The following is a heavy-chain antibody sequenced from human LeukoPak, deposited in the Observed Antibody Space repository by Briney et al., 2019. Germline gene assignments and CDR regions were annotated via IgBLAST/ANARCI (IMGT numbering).Heavy chain of an antibody. CDR2: ISSSSSYI. Sequence: GGSLRLSCAASGFTFSSYSMNWLRQAPGKGLEWVSSISSSSSYIYYADSVKGRFTISGDNAKNSLYLQMNSLRAEDTAVYYCARDLGRDCSGGSCYSKDGLFDPWGQGTLVTVSS. CDR3: ARDLGRDCSGGSCYSKDGLFDP. CDR1: GFTFSSYS. D-gene: IGHD2-15*01. J-gene: IGHJ5*02. V-gene: IGHV3-21*01.